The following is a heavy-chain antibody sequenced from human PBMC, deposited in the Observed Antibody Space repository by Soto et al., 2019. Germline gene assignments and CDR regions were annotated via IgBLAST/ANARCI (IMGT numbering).Heavy chain of an antibody. V-gene: IGHV3-48*03. CDR2: ISSSGSTI. CDR3: ARDSLPIEYSSSSYYYYGMDA. Sequence: GGSLRLSCAASGFTFSSYEMNWVRQAPGKGLEWVSYISSSGSTIYYADSVKGRFTISRDNAKNSLYLQMNSLRAEDTAVYYCARDSLPIEYSSSSYYYYGMDAWGPRPIVTLSS. CDR1: GFTFSSYE. J-gene: IGHJ6*02. D-gene: IGHD6-6*01.